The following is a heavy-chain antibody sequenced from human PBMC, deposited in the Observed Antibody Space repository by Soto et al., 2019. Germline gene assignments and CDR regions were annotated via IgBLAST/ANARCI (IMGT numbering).Heavy chain of an antibody. V-gene: IGHV3-72*01. CDR2: IRSKANSYAT. D-gene: IGHD3-10*01. CDR1: GFTFSDHY. CDR3: GRGLRGLDN. J-gene: IGHJ4*02. Sequence: EVQLVESGGGLVQPGGSLRLSCAASGFTFSDHYMDWVRQAPGKGLEWIGRIRSKANSYATEYAASVKGRFTISRDDSKDAVYLHMNSLKTEDPAGCSWGRGLRGLDNWGQGTLVTGSS.